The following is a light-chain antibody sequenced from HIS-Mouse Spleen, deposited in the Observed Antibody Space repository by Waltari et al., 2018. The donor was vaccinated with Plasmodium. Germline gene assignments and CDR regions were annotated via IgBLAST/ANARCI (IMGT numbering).Light chain of an antibody. CDR2: TAS. J-gene: IGKJ1*01. V-gene: IGKV1-5*03. CDR1: QSISSW. Sequence: DIQMTQSPSTLSASVGDRVTITCRASQSISSWLARYQQKPGKAPKLLIYTASSLESGVPSRFSGSGSGTEFTLTISSLQPDDFATYYCQQYNSYSWTFGQGTKVEIK. CDR3: QQYNSYSWT.